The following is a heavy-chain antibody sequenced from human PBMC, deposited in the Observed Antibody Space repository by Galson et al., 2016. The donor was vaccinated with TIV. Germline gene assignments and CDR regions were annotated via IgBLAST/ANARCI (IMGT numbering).Heavy chain of an antibody. D-gene: IGHD3-16*02. Sequence: SLRLSCAASGFAFRSFWMSWARQAPGKGLEWVANIEEDGSETYYVDSVKGRFTISRDNAKNSLHLQMNSLRAEDTAVYYCFIGHYSDSWGQGTLVTVSS. J-gene: IGHJ4*02. CDR1: GFAFRSFW. CDR3: FIGHYSDS. CDR2: IEEDGSET. V-gene: IGHV3-7*01.